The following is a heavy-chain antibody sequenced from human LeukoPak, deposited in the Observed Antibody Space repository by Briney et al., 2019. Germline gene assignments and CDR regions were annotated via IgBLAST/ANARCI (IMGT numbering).Heavy chain of an antibody. Sequence: ASVKVSCKASGYTFSTSGINWVRQAPGQGLEWMGWIGGANDNKNYAQEFQERVTMTTDTSTTTAYMELRSLRSDDTAVYYCARGGSGTYLYSTFDPWGQGTLVTVSS. CDR2: IGGANDNK. V-gene: IGHV1-18*04. CDR1: GYTFSTSG. CDR3: ARGGSGTYLYSTFDP. J-gene: IGHJ5*02. D-gene: IGHD3-10*01.